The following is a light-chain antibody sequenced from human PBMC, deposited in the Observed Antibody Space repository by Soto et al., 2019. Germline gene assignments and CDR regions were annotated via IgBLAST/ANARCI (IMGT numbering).Light chain of an antibody. Sequence: QSAPTQPASVSGSPGQSITISCTGTSSDVGGYNYVSWYQQHPGKAPKLMIYDVSNRPSGFSNRFSGSKSGNTASLTISGLQAEDEADYYCSSYTSSSTPLFGGGTKLTVL. CDR2: DVS. V-gene: IGLV2-14*01. CDR3: SSYTSSSTPL. J-gene: IGLJ2*01. CDR1: SSDVGGYNY.